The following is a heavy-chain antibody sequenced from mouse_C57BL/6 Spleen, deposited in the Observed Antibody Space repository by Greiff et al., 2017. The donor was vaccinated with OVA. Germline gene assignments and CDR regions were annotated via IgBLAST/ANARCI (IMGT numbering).Heavy chain of an antibody. CDR2: ISYSGST. J-gene: IGHJ1*03. V-gene: IGHV3-1*01. Sequence: EVHLVESGPGMVKPSQSLSLTCTVTGYSITSGYDWHWIRHFPGNKLEWMGYISYSGSTNYNPSLKSRISITHDTSKNHFFLKLNSVTTEDTATYYCARGGYYGSSSYWYFDVWGTGTTVTVSS. CDR1: GYSITSGYD. CDR3: ARGGYYGSSSYWYFDV. D-gene: IGHD1-1*01.